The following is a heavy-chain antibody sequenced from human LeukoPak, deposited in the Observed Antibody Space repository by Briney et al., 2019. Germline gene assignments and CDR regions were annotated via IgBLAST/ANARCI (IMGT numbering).Heavy chain of an antibody. D-gene: IGHD3-10*02. CDR2: ISSSGSTI. J-gene: IGHJ6*04. V-gene: IGHV3-48*03. Sequence: GGSLRLSCAASGFNSSSYFMNWVRQAPGKGLEWVSYISSSGSTIYYADSVKGRFTISRDNAKNSLYLQMNSLRAEDTAVYYCAELGITMIGGVWGKGTTVTISS. CDR1: GFNSSSYF. CDR3: AELGITMIGGV.